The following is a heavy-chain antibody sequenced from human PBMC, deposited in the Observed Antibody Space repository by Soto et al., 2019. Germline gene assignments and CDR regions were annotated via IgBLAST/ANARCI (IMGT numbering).Heavy chain of an antibody. CDR3: ARSQGSSTSLELYYYYYYGMDV. Sequence: QVQLVQSGAEVKKPGSSVKVSCKASGGTFGSYAISWVRQAPGQGLEWMGGIIPIPGTANYAQKFQGRVTIAEDESTSTAYMELSSLRSEDTAVYYCARSQGSSTSLELYYYYYYGMDVWGQGTTVTVSS. CDR2: IIPIPGTA. J-gene: IGHJ6*02. CDR1: GGTFGSYA. V-gene: IGHV1-69*01. D-gene: IGHD2-2*01.